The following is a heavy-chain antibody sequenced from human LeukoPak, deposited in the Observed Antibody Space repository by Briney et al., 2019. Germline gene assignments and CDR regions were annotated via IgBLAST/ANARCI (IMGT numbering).Heavy chain of an antibody. CDR1: GFSFSSSA. Sequence: GGSLRLSCAASGFSFSSSAMTWVRQAPGKGLEWVSGISGSGGSTYDADSVKGRFTISRDNSKNMLDLQMNSLRVEDTAVYYCAKVTMVGWYFDLWGRGTLVTVSS. D-gene: IGHD4/OR15-4a*01. CDR2: ISGSGGST. V-gene: IGHV3-23*01. J-gene: IGHJ2*01. CDR3: AKVTMVGWYFDL.